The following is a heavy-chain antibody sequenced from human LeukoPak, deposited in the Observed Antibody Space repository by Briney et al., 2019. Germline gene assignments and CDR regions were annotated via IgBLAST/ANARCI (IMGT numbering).Heavy chain of an antibody. CDR2: MNPNSGNT. J-gene: IGHJ3*02. CDR3: ARARAVAAKGNAFDI. Sequence: GASVKVSCKASGYTFTSYDINWVRQATGQGLEWIGWMNPNSGNTGYAQKFQGRVTITRNTSISTAYMELSSLRSEDTAVYYCARARAVAAKGNAFDIWGQGTMVTVSS. V-gene: IGHV1-8*03. CDR1: GYTFTSYD. D-gene: IGHD6-19*01.